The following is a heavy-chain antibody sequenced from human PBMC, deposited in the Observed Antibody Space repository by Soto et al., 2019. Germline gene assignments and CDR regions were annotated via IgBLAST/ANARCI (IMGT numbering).Heavy chain of an antibody. V-gene: IGHV4-30-2*01. CDR2: IYHTGTT. CDR1: GDSITSVGYS. Sequence: QLQLQESGSGLVKPSQTLSLTCAVSGDSITSVGYSWSWIRQPPAKALEWIGYIYHTGTTYYTAALKSRVTISLDRSKNRISLSLNSVTAADTAVYYCAATVFGEYSHYALDVWGQGTTVTVSS. CDR3: AATVFGEYSHYALDV. J-gene: IGHJ6*02. D-gene: IGHD3-3*01.